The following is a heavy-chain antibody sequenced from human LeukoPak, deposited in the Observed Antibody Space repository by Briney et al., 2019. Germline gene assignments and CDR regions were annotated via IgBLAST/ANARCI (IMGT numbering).Heavy chain of an antibody. CDR1: GGSISNYY. CDR3: ARHRARDGYNALAY. D-gene: IGHD5-24*01. CDR2: MYNSVS. Sequence: PSETLSLTCTVSGGSISNYYWSWIRQPPAKALEWIAYMYNSVSNYTPSLKSRVTISIDTSKNQFYMKMSSVSAADTAVYYCARHRARDGYNALAYWGQGTLVTVSS. J-gene: IGHJ4*02. V-gene: IGHV4-59*08.